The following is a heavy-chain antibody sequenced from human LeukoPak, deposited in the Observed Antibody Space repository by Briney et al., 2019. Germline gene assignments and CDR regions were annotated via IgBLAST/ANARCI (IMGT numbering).Heavy chain of an antibody. CDR1: GFTFSSYA. CDR3: ARDGRGSYLY. V-gene: IGHV3-66*01. D-gene: IGHD1-26*01. J-gene: IGHJ4*02. Sequence: GGSLRLSCAASGFTFSSYAMSWVRQAPGKGLEWVSVIYSGGSTYYADSVKGRFTISRGNSKNTLYLQMNSLRAEDTAVYYCARDGRGSYLYWGQGTLVTVSS. CDR2: IYSGGST.